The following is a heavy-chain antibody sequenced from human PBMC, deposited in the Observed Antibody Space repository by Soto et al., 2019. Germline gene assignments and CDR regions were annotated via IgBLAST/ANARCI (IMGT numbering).Heavy chain of an antibody. J-gene: IGHJ4*02. Sequence: QVQLQESGPGLVKPSETLSLTCTVSGDFINGYYWSWIRQPSGKGLEWIGHVDYSGSTNYNPSLRSRLTISIDTSKKQFSLKLSTVTAADTAVYYCARGLWGSYHPDYWGLGNLVTVSS. V-gene: IGHV4-59*01. CDR3: ARGLWGSYHPDY. CDR2: VDYSGST. CDR1: GDFINGYY. D-gene: IGHD3-16*02.